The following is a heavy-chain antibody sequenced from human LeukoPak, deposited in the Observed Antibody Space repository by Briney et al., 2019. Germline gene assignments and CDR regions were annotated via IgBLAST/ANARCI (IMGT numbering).Heavy chain of an antibody. J-gene: IGHJ4*02. CDR1: SGVLASFY. Sequence: PSETLSLTCSVDSGVLASFYSGWIRQSPGKGLECIGSMFSSGSANYNPSLKSRVTMSVDRSQSLFSLRLASVTAADTAIYYCATLGGSIDYWGQGTLVAVSS. CDR3: ATLGGSIDY. V-gene: IGHV4-59*08. CDR2: MFSSGSA. D-gene: IGHD3-16*01.